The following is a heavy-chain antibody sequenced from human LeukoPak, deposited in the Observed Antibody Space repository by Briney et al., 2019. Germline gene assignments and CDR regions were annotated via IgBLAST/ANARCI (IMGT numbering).Heavy chain of an antibody. D-gene: IGHD3-3*01. CDR1: GGSISSSNW. V-gene: IGHV4-4*02. CDR2: TYYDGST. J-gene: IGHJ4*02. Sequence: PSGTLSLTCAVSGGSISSSNWWSWVRQPPGKGLEWIGSTYYDGSTYYNPSLKSRVTISRDTSKDQFSLGLSSVTAADTAVYYCARRSSGRPVDYWGQGTLVTVSS. CDR3: ARRSSGRPVDY.